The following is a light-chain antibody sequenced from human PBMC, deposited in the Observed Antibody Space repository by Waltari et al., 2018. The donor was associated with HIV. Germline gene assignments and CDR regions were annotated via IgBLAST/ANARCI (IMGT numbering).Light chain of an antibody. CDR2: EVN. CDR1: RSDIGTYTY. V-gene: IGLV2-8*01. CDR3: SSYAGNNNYV. J-gene: IGLJ1*01. Sequence: QPALTQPPSASGSPGQSVTIPCTGTRSDIGTYTYVSWYQQHPGRAPNLLIYEVNKRPSGVPDRFSGSKSANTASLTVSGLQVADEADYYCSSYAGNNNYVFGTGTRVTVL.